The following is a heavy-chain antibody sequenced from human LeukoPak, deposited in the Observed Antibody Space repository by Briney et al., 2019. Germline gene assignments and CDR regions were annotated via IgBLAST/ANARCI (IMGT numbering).Heavy chain of an antibody. D-gene: IGHD6-19*01. CDR2: INPNSGGT. J-gene: IGHJ4*02. CDR3: ASIPKSYSSGWLSY. Sequence: GASVTVSFKASVYTFTGYYMHWVRQAPGQGLEWMGWINPNSGGTNYAQKFQGRVTMTRDTSISAAYMELSRLRSDDTAVYYCASIPKSYSSGWLSYWGQGTLVTVSS. CDR1: VYTFTGYY. V-gene: IGHV1-2*02.